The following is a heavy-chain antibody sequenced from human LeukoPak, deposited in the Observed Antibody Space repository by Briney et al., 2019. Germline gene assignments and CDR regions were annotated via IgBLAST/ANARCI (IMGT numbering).Heavy chain of an antibody. CDR2: IYSGGTT. Sequence: GGSLRLSCAASGFTVSSNYMSWVRQAPGKGLEWVSVIYSGGTTYYADSVKGRFTISRDNSKNTLYLQMNSLRGEDTAVYYCARDKTTVVTLDYWGQGTLVTVSS. CDR3: ARDKTTVVTLDY. J-gene: IGHJ4*02. V-gene: IGHV3-53*01. CDR1: GFTVSSNY. D-gene: IGHD4-23*01.